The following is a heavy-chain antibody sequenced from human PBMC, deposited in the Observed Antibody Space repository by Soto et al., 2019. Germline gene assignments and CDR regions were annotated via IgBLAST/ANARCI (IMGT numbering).Heavy chain of an antibody. J-gene: IGHJ6*02. CDR1: GGTFSSYA. CDR2: IIPIVGTA. D-gene: IGHD5-18*01. V-gene: IGHV1-69*13. CDR3: AREDVVTSMSGSYHYYVMYF. Sequence: SVKVSCKASGGTFSSYAISWVRQAPGQGLEWMGGIIPIVGTANYAQKFQGRVTMTADESTSTAYMELSSLRSEDTAVYYCAREDVVTSMSGSYHYYVMYFCGQGTTVTVSS.